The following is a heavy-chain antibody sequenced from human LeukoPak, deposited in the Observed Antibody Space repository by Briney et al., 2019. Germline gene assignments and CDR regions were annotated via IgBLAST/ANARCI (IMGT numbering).Heavy chain of an antibody. J-gene: IGHJ6*02. CDR2: INPNSGGT. CDR1: GYTFPSYF. CDR3: ARGGYDFVYYYYGMDV. V-gene: IGHV1-2*06. D-gene: IGHD3-3*01. Sequence: GASVKVSCKASGYTFPSYFMHWVRQAPGQGLEWMGRINPNSGGTNYAQKFQGRVTMTRDTSISTAYMELSRLRSDDTAVYYCARGGYDFVYYYYGMDVWGQGTTVTVSS.